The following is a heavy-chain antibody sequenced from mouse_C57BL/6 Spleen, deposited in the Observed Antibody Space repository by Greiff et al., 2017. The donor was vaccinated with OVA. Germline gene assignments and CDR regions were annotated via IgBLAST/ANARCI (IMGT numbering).Heavy chain of an antibody. V-gene: IGHV2-6-1*01. J-gene: IGHJ3*01. CDR1: GFSLTSYG. Sequence: VQRVESGPGLVAPSQSLSITCTVSGFSLTSYGVHWVRQPPGKGLEWLVVIWSDGSTTYNSALKSRLSISKDNSKSQVFLKMNSLQTDDTAMYYCARHEIYYDYDWFAYWGQGTLVTVSA. CDR2: IWSDGST. D-gene: IGHD2-4*01. CDR3: ARHEIYYDYDWFAY.